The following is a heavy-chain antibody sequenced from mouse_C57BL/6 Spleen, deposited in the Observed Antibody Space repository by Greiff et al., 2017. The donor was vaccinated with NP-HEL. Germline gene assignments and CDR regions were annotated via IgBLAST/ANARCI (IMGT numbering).Heavy chain of an antibody. CDR2: ISDGGSYT. V-gene: IGHV5-4*01. CDR3: ARENDVYQCAY. D-gene: IGHD2-3*01. CDR1: GFTFSSYA. J-gene: IGHJ3*01. Sequence: EVKLMESGGGLVKPGGSLKLSCAASGFTFSSYAMSWVRQTPEKRLEWVATISDGGSYTYYPGNVKGRFTISRDNAKNNLYLQMSHLKSEDTAMYYCARENDVYQCAYWGQRTLVTVSA.